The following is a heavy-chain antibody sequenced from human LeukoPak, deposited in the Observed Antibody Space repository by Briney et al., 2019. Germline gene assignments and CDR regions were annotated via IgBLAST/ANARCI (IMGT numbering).Heavy chain of an antibody. CDR2: IIASGGST. J-gene: IGHJ4*02. Sequence: GGSLRLSCAASGFTFSTYAMSWVRQAPGKGLEWVSGIIASGGSTYYADSVKGRFTISRDNSKNTLYLQMNSLRAEDTAVYYCATDLHFGYCTATSCANYWGQGTLVTVSS. CDR1: GFTFSTYA. CDR3: ATDLHFGYCTATSCANY. D-gene: IGHD2-2*03. V-gene: IGHV3-23*01.